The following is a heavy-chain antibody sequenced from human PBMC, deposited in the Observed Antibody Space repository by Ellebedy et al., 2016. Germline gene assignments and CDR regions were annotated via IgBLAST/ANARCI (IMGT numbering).Heavy chain of an antibody. Sequence: GESLKISXAASGFTFSSYAMHWVRQAPGKGLEWVAVISYDGSNKYYADSVKGRFTISRDNSKNTLYLQMNSLRAEDTAVYYCAKGEMATTYYYYGMDVWGQGTTVTVSS. CDR3: AKGEMATTYYYYGMDV. CDR1: GFTFSSYA. D-gene: IGHD5-24*01. V-gene: IGHV3-30-3*01. CDR2: ISYDGSNK. J-gene: IGHJ6*02.